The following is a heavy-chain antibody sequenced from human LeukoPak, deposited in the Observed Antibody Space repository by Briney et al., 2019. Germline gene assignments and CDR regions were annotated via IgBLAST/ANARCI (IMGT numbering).Heavy chain of an antibody. CDR1: GGSFSGDY. D-gene: IGHD5-18*01. V-gene: IGHV4-34*01. CDR3: ARVAIHLWPREDY. CDR2: INHGGST. J-gene: IGHJ4*02. Sequence: KPSETLSLTCAVYGGSFSGDYWSWIRQPPGKGLEWIGEINHGGSTNYNPSLKSRVTVLVDTSKNQFSLKLSSVSAADTAVYCCARVAIHLWPREDYWGEGTQVTASS.